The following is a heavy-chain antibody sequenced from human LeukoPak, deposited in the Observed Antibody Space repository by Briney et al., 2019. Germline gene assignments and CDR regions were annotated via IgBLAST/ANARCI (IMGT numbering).Heavy chain of an antibody. CDR2: TWWDESNK. V-gene: IGHV3-33*03. CDR3: ARTPKVSQYGMDV. D-gene: IGHD2-15*01. Sequence: GGSLRLSCTASGFTFSTHGMQWARQAPGKGLEWVAGTWWDESNKYYADSVKGRFTMSRDNAKNSLYLQMNSLRAEDTAVYYCARTPKVSQYGMDVWGLGTTVTVSS. J-gene: IGHJ6*02. CDR1: GFTFSTHG.